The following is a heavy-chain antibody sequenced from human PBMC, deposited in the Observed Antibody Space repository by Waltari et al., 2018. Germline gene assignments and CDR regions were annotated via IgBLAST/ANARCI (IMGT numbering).Heavy chain of an antibody. Sequence: EVQLLESGGGLVRPGGSLRLSCAASGFTFISYAMTWVRQAPGKGLEWVSSISGPALTTFYADSVKGRFSVSRDNSKNTLYLQINGLRADDTAVYYCAKAGGIAAAEFQFDFWGRGTLVTVSS. D-gene: IGHD6-13*01. V-gene: IGHV3-23*01. CDR1: GFTFISYA. CDR3: AKAGGIAAAEFQFDF. J-gene: IGHJ4*02. CDR2: ISGPALTT.